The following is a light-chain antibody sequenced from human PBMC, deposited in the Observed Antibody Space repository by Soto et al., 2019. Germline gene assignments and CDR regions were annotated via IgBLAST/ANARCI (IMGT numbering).Light chain of an antibody. J-gene: IGKJ3*01. V-gene: IGKV1-39*01. Sequence: DIQMTQSPSSLSASVGDRVTISCRASQSINNYLNWYQLKPGKAPKLLIYAASTLQSGVPSRFSGGGSVTLFTLTISSLQPEDFATYYCQQRYSFGPGTKVEIK. CDR3: QQRYS. CDR2: AAS. CDR1: QSINNY.